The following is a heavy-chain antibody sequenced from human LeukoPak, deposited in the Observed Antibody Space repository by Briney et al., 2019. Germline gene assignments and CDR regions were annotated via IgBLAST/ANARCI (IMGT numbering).Heavy chain of an antibody. CDR3: ARVDRPYISSWYFDY. Sequence: SETLSLTCTVSGGSISSYYWSWIRQPPGEGLEWIGYIYYSGSTNYNPSLKSRVTISVDTSKNQFSLKLSSVTAADTAVYYCARVDRPYISSWYFDYWGQGTLVTVSS. V-gene: IGHV4-59*01. CDR2: IYYSGST. J-gene: IGHJ4*02. CDR1: GGSISSYY. D-gene: IGHD6-13*01.